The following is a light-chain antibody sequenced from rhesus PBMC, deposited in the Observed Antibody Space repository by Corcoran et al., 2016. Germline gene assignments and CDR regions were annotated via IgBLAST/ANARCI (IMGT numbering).Light chain of an antibody. CDR1: QGINHY. CDR3: QQYNNSPYR. Sequence: DIQMTQSPSSLSASVGDRVTITCRASQGINHYLSWYQQKPGKAPKPLIYYASNLETGVPSRFSGSGSGTDYTLTISSLQPEDIATYYCQQYNNSPYRFGQGTKVEIK. J-gene: IGKJ2*01. CDR2: YAS. V-gene: IGKV1-66*01.